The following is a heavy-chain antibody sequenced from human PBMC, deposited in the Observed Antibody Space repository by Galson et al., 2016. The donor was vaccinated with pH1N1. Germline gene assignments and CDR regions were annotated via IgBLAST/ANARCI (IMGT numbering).Heavy chain of an antibody. CDR3: AREDYYDTDLSDWYFDL. D-gene: IGHD3-22*01. J-gene: IGHJ2*01. CDR2: IIPIFGTS. Sequence: SVKVSCKASGGTFSSSGINWVRQAPGQGLEWMGGIIPIFGTSKYAQKFQGRVTITADEPTTTAYMELSRLISEDTAVYYCAREDYYDTDLSDWYFDLWGRGTLVTVSS. V-gene: IGHV1-69*13. CDR1: GGTFSSSG.